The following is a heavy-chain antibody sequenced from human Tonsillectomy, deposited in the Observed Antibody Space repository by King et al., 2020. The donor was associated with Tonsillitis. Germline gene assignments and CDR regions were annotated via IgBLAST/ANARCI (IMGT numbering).Heavy chain of an antibody. Sequence: VQLVESGGGMVQPGRSLRLACTSSGFTFGDYALSWFRLAPGKGLEWVGFIRSKGYSGTAQYAASVEGRFIISRDDSKSIAYLQMNSLKTEETAVYYCSRPFSSGWYSGFDIWGQGTMVAVSS. D-gene: IGHD6-19*01. CDR2: IRSKGYSGTA. CDR3: SRPFSSGWYSGFDI. V-gene: IGHV3-49*03. CDR1: GFTFGDYA. J-gene: IGHJ3*02.